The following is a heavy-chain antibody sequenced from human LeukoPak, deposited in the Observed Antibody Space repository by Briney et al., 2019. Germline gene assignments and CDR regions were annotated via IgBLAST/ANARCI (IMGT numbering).Heavy chain of an antibody. D-gene: IGHD1-26*01. V-gene: IGHV3-74*01. CDR2: INSDGSIT. Sequence: PGGSLRLSCAASGFTFSSYWMHWVRQAPGKGLMWVSRINSDGSITNYADSVKGRFTISRDNAKNSLFLQMNSLTAEDTAVYYCARVIIVGATGIWGQGTMVTVSS. J-gene: IGHJ3*02. CDR1: GFTFSSYW. CDR3: ARVIIVGATGI.